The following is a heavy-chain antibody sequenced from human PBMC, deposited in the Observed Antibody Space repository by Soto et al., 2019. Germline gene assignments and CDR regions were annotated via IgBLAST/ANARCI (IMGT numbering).Heavy chain of an antibody. Sequence: GGSLRLSCAASGFTLSSYSIHWVRQAPGKGLDWVAVISYDGNTQFYGDSVKGRFIVSRDNSRNTLYLQLNNLQAEDTAVYYCAKVSRPSRISTPGFDYWGQGTLVTVSS. CDR2: ISYDGNTQ. CDR1: GFTLSSYS. CDR3: AKVSRPSRISTPGFDY. J-gene: IGHJ4*02. V-gene: IGHV3-30-3*01.